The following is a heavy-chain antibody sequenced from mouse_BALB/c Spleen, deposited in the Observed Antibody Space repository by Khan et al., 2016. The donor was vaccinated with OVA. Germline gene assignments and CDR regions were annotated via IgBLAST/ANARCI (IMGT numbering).Heavy chain of an antibody. V-gene: IGHV1S136*01. J-gene: IGHJ2*01. CDR3: TRDSTTAVYVDY. D-gene: IGHD2-12*01. Sequence: VQLQQSGPELVKPGASVKMSCKASGYTFTSYVIHWVKQRPGQGLEWIGYIYPYNDDTKYNEKFKGKATLTSDKSSSTAYMDLSSLTSEDSAVYYYTRDSTTAVYVDYWGQGTTLTVSS. CDR1: GYTFTSYV. CDR2: IYPYNDDT.